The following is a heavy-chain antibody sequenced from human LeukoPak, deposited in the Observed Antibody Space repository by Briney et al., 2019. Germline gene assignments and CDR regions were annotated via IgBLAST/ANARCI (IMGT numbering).Heavy chain of an antibody. D-gene: IGHD3-22*01. CDR2: MYLSGTT. CDR3: AGLVGRYSSGLYYYYFDY. V-gene: IGHV4-4*02. J-gene: IGHJ4*02. CDR1: GDSINSLDL. Sequence: TSETLSLTCTVSGDSINSLDLWSWVRQPPGKGVEWSGEMYLSGTTHSNPSVKSRVTISIDKSKNQFFLNLSSVTAADTAVYYCAGLVGRYSSGLYYYYFDYWGQGTLVTVSS.